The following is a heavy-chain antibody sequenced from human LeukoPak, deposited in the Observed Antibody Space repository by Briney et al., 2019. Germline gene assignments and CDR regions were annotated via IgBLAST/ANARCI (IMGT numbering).Heavy chain of an antibody. CDR3: ARDGGGIVVVPALY. V-gene: IGHV1-3*01. J-gene: IGHJ4*02. CDR1: GYTFTSYA. CDR2: INAGNGNT. D-gene: IGHD2-2*01. Sequence: ASVKVSCKASGYTFTSYAMHWVRQAPGQRLGWMGWINAGNGNTKYSQKFQGRVTITRDTSASTAYMELSSLRSEDTAVYYCARDGGGIVVVPALYWGQGTLVTVSS.